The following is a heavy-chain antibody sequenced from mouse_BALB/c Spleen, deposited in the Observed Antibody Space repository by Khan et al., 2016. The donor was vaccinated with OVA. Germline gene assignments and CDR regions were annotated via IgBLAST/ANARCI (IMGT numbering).Heavy chain of an antibody. CDR3: TRDGYSPWFAY. CDR2: IDPENGNT. Sequence: DVQLQQSGAELVRPGALVKLSCKASGFNIKDYYIHWVQQRPEQGLEWIGGIDPENGNTIYDSKFQGKSSITADTSSNTAYLQRSSLTSEDTAVYYCTRDGYSPWFAYWGQGTLVTVSA. V-gene: IGHV14-1*02. D-gene: IGHD2-3*01. J-gene: IGHJ3*01. CDR1: GFNIKDYY.